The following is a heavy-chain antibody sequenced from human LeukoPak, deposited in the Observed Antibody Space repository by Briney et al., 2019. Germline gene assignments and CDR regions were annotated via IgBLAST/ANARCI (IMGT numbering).Heavy chain of an antibody. CDR2: MNPNSGNT. J-gene: IGHJ6*03. CDR3: ARAVGSGSYPYYYYYMDV. Sequence: ASVKVSCKASGYTFTSYDINWVRQATGQGLEWMGWMNPNSGNTGYAQKFQGRVTMTRNTSISTAYMELSSLRSEDTAVYYCARAVGSGSYPYYYYYMDVWGKGTTVTVSS. D-gene: IGHD3-10*01. CDR1: GYTFTSYD. V-gene: IGHV1-8*01.